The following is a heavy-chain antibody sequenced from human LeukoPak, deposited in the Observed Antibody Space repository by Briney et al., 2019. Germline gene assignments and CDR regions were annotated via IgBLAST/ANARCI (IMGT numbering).Heavy chain of an antibody. J-gene: IGHJ6*03. CDR1: GYTFTDSY. D-gene: IGHD2-8*01. V-gene: IGHV1-2*06. CDR3: ARSARHCNNGVCFTDYYIDL. Sequence: ASVKVSCKTAGYTFTDSYIHWVRQAPGQGLEWMGRINPNSGDPNYPQKFQGRVTMTRDTSISTAYMEMSSLTSDDTAVYYCARSARHCNNGVCFTDYYIDLWGKGTTVIVSS. CDR2: INPNSGDP.